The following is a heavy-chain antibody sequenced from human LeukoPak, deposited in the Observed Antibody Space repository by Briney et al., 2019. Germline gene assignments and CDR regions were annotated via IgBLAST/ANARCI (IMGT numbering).Heavy chain of an antibody. CDR1: GFTFSSYS. V-gene: IGHV3-21*04. CDR2: ISSSSGYI. Sequence: GGSLRLSCAASGFTFSSYSMNWVRQAPGKGLEWVSSISSSSGYIYYADSVKGRFTISRDNAKNSLYLQMNSLRAEDTAVYYCAKDGVWIGEKKANMDVWGKGTTV. CDR3: AKDGVWIGEKKANMDV. J-gene: IGHJ6*03. D-gene: IGHD3-10*01.